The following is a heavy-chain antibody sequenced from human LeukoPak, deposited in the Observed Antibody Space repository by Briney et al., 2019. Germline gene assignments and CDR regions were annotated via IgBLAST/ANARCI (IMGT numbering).Heavy chain of an antibody. CDR2: VYNSGNT. V-gene: IGHV4-59*08. Sequence: SETLSLTCTVSGGSISNYYWTWIRQPPGTGLEWIGHVYNSGNTNYNPSLRSRVTISMDASKNQFSLKLNSVTAADTAVYFCARRNVLTEGEAFDIWGQGTLVTVSS. CDR3: ARRNVLTEGEAFDI. CDR1: GGSISNYY. J-gene: IGHJ3*02. D-gene: IGHD3-16*01.